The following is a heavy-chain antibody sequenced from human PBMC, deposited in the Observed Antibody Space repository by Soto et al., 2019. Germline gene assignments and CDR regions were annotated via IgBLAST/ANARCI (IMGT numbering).Heavy chain of an antibody. D-gene: IGHD2-8*01. CDR2: TSHDGNDK. CDR1: GYTFINYG. Sequence: QAQLVESGGGVIQPGRSLRLPCAASGYTFINYGMHWDRQAPGKGLEWVAFTSHDGNDKYYADSVKGRFTISRDNSKNTLYLQTNSLRPEDTALYYCARIFKYCPNGVCYLHYLAMDVWGPGTTVTVSS. CDR3: ARIFKYCPNGVCYLHYLAMDV. V-gene: IGHV3-30*03. J-gene: IGHJ6*02.